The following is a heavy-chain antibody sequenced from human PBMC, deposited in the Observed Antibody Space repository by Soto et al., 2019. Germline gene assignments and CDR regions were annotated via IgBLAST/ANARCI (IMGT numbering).Heavy chain of an antibody. J-gene: IGHJ6*02. D-gene: IGHD2-2*01. CDR3: ARDPNIVLVPAALRSYYYYYGMDV. CDR2: IKQDGSEK. CDR1: GFTFSSYW. V-gene: IGHV3-7*01. Sequence: GGSLRLSCAASGFTFSSYWMSWVRRAPEKGLERVANIKQDGSEKYYVDSVKGRFTISRDNAKNSLYLQMNSLRAEDTAVYYCARDPNIVLVPAALRSYYYYYGMDVWGQGTTVTVSS.